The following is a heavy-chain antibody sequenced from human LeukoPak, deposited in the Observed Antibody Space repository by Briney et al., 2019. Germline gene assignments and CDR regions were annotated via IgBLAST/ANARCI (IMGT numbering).Heavy chain of an antibody. D-gene: IGHD6-6*01. J-gene: IGHJ6*03. V-gene: IGHV3-23*01. CDR1: GFTFSNYA. Sequence: GGSLRLSCAASGFTFSNYAMSWVRQAPGKGLEWVSAISGSGGSTYYADSVKGRFTISRDNSKNTLYLQMNSLRAEDTAVYYCAKRIAARLDYYYYMDVWGKGTTVTVSS. CDR2: ISGSGGST. CDR3: AKRIAARLDYYYYMDV.